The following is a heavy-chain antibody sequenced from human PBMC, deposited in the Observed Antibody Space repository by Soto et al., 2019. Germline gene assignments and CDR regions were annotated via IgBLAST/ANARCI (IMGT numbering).Heavy chain of an antibody. CDR1: GGSVSSGSYY. J-gene: IGHJ4*02. CDR3: ARDRKAYYYDSSGYYHDY. CDR2: IYYSGST. V-gene: IGHV4-61*01. D-gene: IGHD3-22*01. Sequence: SETLSLTCTVSGGSVSSGSYYWSWIRQPPGKGLEWIGYIYYSGSTNYNPSLKSRVTISVDTSKNQFSLKLSSVTAADTAVYYCARDRKAYYYDSSGYYHDYWGQGTLVTVSS.